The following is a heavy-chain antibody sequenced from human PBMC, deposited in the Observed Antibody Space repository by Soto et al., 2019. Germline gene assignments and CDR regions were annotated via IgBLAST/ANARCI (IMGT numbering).Heavy chain of an antibody. CDR2: IYYSGST. J-gene: IGHJ5*02. Sequence: NPSETLSLTCTVSGGSISSYYWSWIRQPPGKGLEWIGYIYYSGSTNYNPSLKSRVTISVDTSKNQFSLKLSSVTAADTAVYYCARLSSYSSSSWWFDPWGQGTLVTVSS. CDR1: GGSISSYY. V-gene: IGHV4-59*08. D-gene: IGHD6-6*01. CDR3: ARLSSYSSSSWWFDP.